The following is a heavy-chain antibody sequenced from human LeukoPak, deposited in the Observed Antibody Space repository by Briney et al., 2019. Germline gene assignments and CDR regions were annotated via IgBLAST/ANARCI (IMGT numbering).Heavy chain of an antibody. Sequence: PSETLSLTCTVSGYSIRSGYYWGWIRQPPGKGPEWIGSIFRDGTAYYNPSLKSRVSISVDTSRNQFFLNLRSVTAADTAVCFCARTYCGGDCHFFYYNYYMDVWGKGTTVTVSS. CDR1: GYSIRSGYY. D-gene: IGHD2-21*02. CDR2: IFRDGTA. V-gene: IGHV4-38-2*02. J-gene: IGHJ6*03. CDR3: ARTYCGGDCHFFYYNYYMDV.